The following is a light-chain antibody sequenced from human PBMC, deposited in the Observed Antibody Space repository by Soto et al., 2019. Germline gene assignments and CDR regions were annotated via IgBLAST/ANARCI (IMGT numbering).Light chain of an antibody. J-gene: IGKJ1*01. Sequence: EIVMTQSPATLSLSPGGRATLSCRASQSISGTLAWSQQQPGQAPSLLIHGASTRAPGFPARFTGSGSGTDFTLTISSLQSEDFAVYYCQQYNNWPWTFGQGPRWIS. CDR3: QQYNNWPWT. CDR1: QSISGT. CDR2: GAS. V-gene: IGKV3-15*01.